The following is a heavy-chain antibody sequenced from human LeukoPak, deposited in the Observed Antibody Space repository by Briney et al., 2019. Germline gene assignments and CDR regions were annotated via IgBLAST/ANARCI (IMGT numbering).Heavy chain of an antibody. Sequence: GGSLRLSCAASGFTFSTYATTWVRQAPGKGLEWVANINQDGSERSYVDSVKGRFTISRDNAKNSLSVQMNSLRAEDTAVYYCARGYSGYEYWGQGTLVTVSS. V-gene: IGHV3-7*01. CDR1: GFTFSTYA. D-gene: IGHD5-12*01. CDR2: INQDGSER. CDR3: ARGYSGYEY. J-gene: IGHJ4*02.